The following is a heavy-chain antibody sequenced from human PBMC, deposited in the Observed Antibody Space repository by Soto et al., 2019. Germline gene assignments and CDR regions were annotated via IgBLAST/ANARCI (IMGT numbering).Heavy chain of an antibody. D-gene: IGHD5-12*01. Sequence: VQLVESGGGVVQPGRSLRLSCAASGFTFSSYGMHWVRQAPGKGLEWVAVISGSGGSTYYADSVKGRFTISRDNSKNTLYLQMNSLRAEDTAVYYCAKDWVNISQWLRSEFDYWGQGTLVTVSS. J-gene: IGHJ4*02. CDR1: GFTFSSYG. CDR3: AKDWVNISQWLRSEFDY. V-gene: IGHV3-23*04. CDR2: ISGSGGST.